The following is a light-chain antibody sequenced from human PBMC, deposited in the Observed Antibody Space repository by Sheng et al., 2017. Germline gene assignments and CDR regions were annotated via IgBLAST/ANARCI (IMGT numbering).Light chain of an antibody. CDR2: EAS. CDR1: QSISSS. V-gene: IGKV1-5*03. CDR3: QHYIMCSP. J-gene: IGKJ2*01. Sequence: DIQMTQSPATLSASVGDRVTISCRASQSISSSLAWYQQKAGKAPKXLIYEASNLESGVPSRFSGSGSGTEFTLTISSLQPDDFATYYCQHYIMCSPFGQGTEXGDQT.